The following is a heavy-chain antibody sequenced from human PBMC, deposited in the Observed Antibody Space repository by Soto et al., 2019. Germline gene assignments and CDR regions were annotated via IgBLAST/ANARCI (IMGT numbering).Heavy chain of an antibody. CDR1: GFTFSSNA. V-gene: IGHV3-23*01. CDR2: VRRTGDTT. D-gene: IGHD6-19*01. J-gene: IGHJ4*02. CDR3: AKDRGTSGCPLFDH. Sequence: EVQLLESGGGLVQPGGSLRLSCEASGFTFSSNAMSWVRQAPGKGLEWVSTVRRTGDTTYYADSVRGRFTVSRDSSRNTLYLQMNSLRADDTALYYWAKDRGTSGCPLFDHWGQGTLVTVSS.